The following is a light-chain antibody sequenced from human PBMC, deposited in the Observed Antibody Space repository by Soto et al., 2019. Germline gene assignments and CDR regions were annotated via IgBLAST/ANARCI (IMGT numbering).Light chain of an antibody. V-gene: IGLV1-40*01. CDR1: SSNIGAGYD. J-gene: IGLJ2*01. CDR3: QSYDSSLSGYVV. Sequence: QSVLTQPPSVSGAPGQRVTISCTGSSSNIGAGYDVHWYQQLPGTAHKLLIYGNSNRPSGVPDRFSGSKSGTSASLALTGLQAEDEADYYCQSYDSSLSGYVVFGGGTKLTVL. CDR2: GNS.